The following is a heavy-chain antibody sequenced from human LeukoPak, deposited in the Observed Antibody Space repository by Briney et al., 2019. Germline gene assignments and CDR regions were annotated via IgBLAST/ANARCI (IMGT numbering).Heavy chain of an antibody. CDR3: ARAFRYSSSWSAVWFDP. Sequence: GGSLRLSCAASGFTFSSYAMHWVRQAPGKGPEWVAVISYDGSNKYYADSVKGRFTISRDNSKNTLYLQMNSLRAEDTAVYYCARAFRYSSSWSAVWFDPWGQGTLVNVSS. CDR2: ISYDGSNK. D-gene: IGHD6-13*01. V-gene: IGHV3-30-3*01. J-gene: IGHJ5*02. CDR1: GFTFSSYA.